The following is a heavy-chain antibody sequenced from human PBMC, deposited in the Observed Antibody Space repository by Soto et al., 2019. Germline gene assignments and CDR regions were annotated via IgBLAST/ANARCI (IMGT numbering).Heavy chain of an antibody. V-gene: IGHV1-3*01. CDR2: INAGNGNT. Sequence: ASVKVSCKASGYTFTSYAMHWVRQAPGQRLEWMGWINAGNGNTKYSQKFQGRVTITRDTSASTAYMELSSLRSEDTAVYYCARDIGYDILTGYYTAPDYWGQGTLVTVSS. D-gene: IGHD3-9*01. CDR3: ARDIGYDILTGYYTAPDY. CDR1: GYTFTSYA. J-gene: IGHJ4*02.